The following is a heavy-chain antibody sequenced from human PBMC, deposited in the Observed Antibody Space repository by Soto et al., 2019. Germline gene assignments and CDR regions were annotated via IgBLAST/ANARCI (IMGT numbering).Heavy chain of an antibody. J-gene: IGHJ6*02. Sequence: GGSLRLSCAASGFTFSSYGMHWVRQAPGKGLEWVAVIWYDGSNKYYADSVKGRFTISRDNSKNTLHLQMNSLRAEDTAVYYCARDLSGDSYGRKWYCGMDVWGQGTTVTVSS. D-gene: IGHD5-18*01. CDR1: GFTFSSYG. CDR3: ARDLSGDSYGRKWYCGMDV. CDR2: IWYDGSNK. V-gene: IGHV3-33*01.